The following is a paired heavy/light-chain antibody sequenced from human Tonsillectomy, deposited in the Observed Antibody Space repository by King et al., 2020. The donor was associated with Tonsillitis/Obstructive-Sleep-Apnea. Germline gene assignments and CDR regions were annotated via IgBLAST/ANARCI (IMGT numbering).Light chain of an antibody. CDR2: DVT. CDR1: NSDISLYDY. Sequence: QSVLTQPASVSGSPGQSITISCIGANSDISLYDYVSWYQQHPGKAPKLLISDVTDRPSGVSNRFSGSKSGSTASLTISGLQAEDEADYFCSSYAPSSTLVFGGGTKVTVL. J-gene: IGLJ3*02. CDR3: SSYAPSSTLV. V-gene: IGLV2-14*01.
Heavy chain of an antibody. CDR3: ARHGCNGRSCRYRFYYYMDV. V-gene: IGHV4-39*01. Sequence: QLQLQEAGPGLVKPSETLSLTCTVSGDSISTGSRYWAWVRQPPGKGLEWVGSLYYGGSTLYNPTLKSRVTMSVDTSNNQFSLMLTSVTATDTAVYYCARHGCNGRSCRYRFYYYMDVWGRGTTVSVSS. J-gene: IGHJ6*03. CDR1: GDSISTGSRY. CDR2: LYYGGST. D-gene: IGHD2-15*01.